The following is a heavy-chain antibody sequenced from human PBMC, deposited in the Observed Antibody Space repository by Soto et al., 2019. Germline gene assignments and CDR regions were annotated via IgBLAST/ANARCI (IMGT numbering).Heavy chain of an antibody. D-gene: IGHD6-13*01. Sequence: SETLSLTCTVSSDSISSYYWSWIRQPPGKRLEWIGYISYSGSTDYNPSLKSRVTISGDTSKNQFSLKVSSVTAADTAVYYCARGTSWQLPFDYWGQGTLVTVS. CDR3: ARGTSWQLPFDY. V-gene: IGHV4-59*01. J-gene: IGHJ4*02. CDR2: ISYSGST. CDR1: SDSISSYY.